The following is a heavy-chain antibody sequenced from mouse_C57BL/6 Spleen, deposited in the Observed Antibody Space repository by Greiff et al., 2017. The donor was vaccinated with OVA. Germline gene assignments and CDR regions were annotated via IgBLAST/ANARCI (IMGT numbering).Heavy chain of an antibody. D-gene: IGHD1-1*01. V-gene: IGHV1-15*01. CDR2: IDPETGGT. J-gene: IGHJ2*01. Sequence: VHLVESGAELVRPGASVTLSCKASGYTFTDYEMHWVKQTPVHGLEWIGAIDPETGGTAYNQKFKGKAILTADKSSSTAYMELRSLTSEDSAVYYCTRRYYGSSPWYFDYWGQGTTLTVSS. CDR1: GYTFTDYE. CDR3: TRRYYGSSPWYFDY.